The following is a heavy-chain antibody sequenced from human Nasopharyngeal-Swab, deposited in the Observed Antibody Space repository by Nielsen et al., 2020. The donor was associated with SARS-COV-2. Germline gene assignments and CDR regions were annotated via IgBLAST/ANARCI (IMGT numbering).Heavy chain of an antibody. D-gene: IGHD2-2*01. J-gene: IGHJ4*02. CDR3: ARIEDCSSTSCYDYFDY. CDR2: INHSGST. Sequence: WIRQAPGKGLEWIGEINHSGSTNYNPSLKSRVTISVDTSKNQSSLKLSSVTAADTAVYYCARIEDCSSTSCYDYFDYWGQGTLVTVSS. V-gene: IGHV4-34*01.